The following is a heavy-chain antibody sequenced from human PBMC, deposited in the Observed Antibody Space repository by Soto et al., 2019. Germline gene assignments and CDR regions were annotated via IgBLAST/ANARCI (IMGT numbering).Heavy chain of an antibody. CDR3: ARDLEQWLAKESY. V-gene: IGHV3-30-3*01. CDR1: A. Sequence: AMHWVRQAPGKGLEWVAVISYDGSNKYYADSVKGRFTISRDNSKNTLYLQMNSLRAEETAVYYCARDLEQWLAKESYWGQGTLVTVSS. D-gene: IGHD6-19*01. CDR2: ISYDGSNK. J-gene: IGHJ4*02.